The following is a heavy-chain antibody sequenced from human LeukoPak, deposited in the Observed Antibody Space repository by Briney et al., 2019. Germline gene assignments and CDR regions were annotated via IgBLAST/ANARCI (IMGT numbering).Heavy chain of an antibody. CDR1: GFTFSRYS. V-gene: IGHV3-21*01. CDR2: ISSSSSSI. Sequence: GGSLRLSCAASGFTFSRYSMNWVRQAPGKGLEWVSCISSSSSSIYYANSVKGRFTISRDNAKNSLYLQMNSLRAEDTAVYYCAKTDLSPRALDYWGQGTLVTVSS. CDR3: AKTDLSPRALDY. J-gene: IGHJ4*02.